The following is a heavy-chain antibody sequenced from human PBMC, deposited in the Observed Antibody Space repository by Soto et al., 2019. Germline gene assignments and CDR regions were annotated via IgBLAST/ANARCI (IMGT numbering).Heavy chain of an antibody. CDR1: GFSLSNGRMG. J-gene: IGHJ5*01. CDR3: ARRGDSEVLAWFDS. D-gene: IGHD2-21*01. V-gene: IGHV2-26*01. CDR2: IFSNDEK. Sequence: QVTLKESGPVLVKPPETLTLTCTVSGFSLSNGRMGVSWVRQPPGKALEWLAHIFSNDEKSYSTSRKSRLTISKNTSNSQLVRTTTNIAPVDTATHHCARRGDSEVLAWFDSWGQRSLVTFPS.